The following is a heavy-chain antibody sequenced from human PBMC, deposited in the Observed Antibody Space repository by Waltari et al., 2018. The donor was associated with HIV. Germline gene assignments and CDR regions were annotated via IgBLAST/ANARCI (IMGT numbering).Heavy chain of an antibody. J-gene: IGHJ4*02. CDR3: ARDRRVGATFGGGYYFDY. CDR1: GYTFTSYA. V-gene: IGHV1-3*01. D-gene: IGHD1-26*01. CDR2: INAGNGNT. Sequence: QVQLVQSGAEVKKPGASVKVSCKASGYTFTSYAMHWVRQAPGQRLEWMGWINAGNGNTKYSQKFQGIVTITRDTSASTAYMELSSLRSEDTAVYYCARDRRVGATFGGGYYFDYWGQGTLVTVSS.